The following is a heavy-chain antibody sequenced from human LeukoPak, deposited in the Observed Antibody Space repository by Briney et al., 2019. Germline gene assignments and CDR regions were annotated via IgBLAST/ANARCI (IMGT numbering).Heavy chain of an antibody. V-gene: IGHV4-38-2*02. CDR2: IYHSGST. J-gene: IGHJ4*02. CDR1: GYSISSGYY. D-gene: IGHD6-6*01. Sequence: SETLSLTCAVSGYSISSGYYWGWIRQPPGKGLEWIGGIYHSGSTYYNPSLKSRVTISVDTSKNQFSLKLSSVTATDAAIYYCERERSSSSDYWGQGTLVTVSS. CDR3: ERERSSSSDY.